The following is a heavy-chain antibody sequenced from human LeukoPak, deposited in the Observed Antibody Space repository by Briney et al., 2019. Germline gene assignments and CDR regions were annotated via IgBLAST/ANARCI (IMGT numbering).Heavy chain of an antibody. Sequence: AASVTVSCTASGYTFTSYAMNWVRQAPGQGLEWMGWINTNTGNPTYAQGFTGRFVFSLDTSVSTAYLQISSLKAEDTAVYYCARDRYYYDSSGQNKYFQHWGQGTLVTVSS. CDR3: ARDRYYYDSSGQNKYFQH. CDR1: GYTFTSYA. V-gene: IGHV7-4-1*02. J-gene: IGHJ1*01. D-gene: IGHD3-22*01. CDR2: INTNTGNP.